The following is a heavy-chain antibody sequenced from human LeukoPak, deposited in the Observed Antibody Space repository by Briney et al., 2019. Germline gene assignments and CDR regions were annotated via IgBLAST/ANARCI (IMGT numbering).Heavy chain of an antibody. D-gene: IGHD3-10*01. CDR1: GYTFTGYY. Sequence: ASVKVSCKASGYTFTGYYMHWVRQAPGQGLEWMGWINPNSGGTNYAQKFQGRVTMTRDTSISTAYMELSKLRSDDTAVYYCAGNYYGSGSYYIFWGQGTLVTVSS. CDR3: AGNYYGSGSYYIF. CDR2: INPNSGGT. J-gene: IGHJ4*02. V-gene: IGHV1-2*02.